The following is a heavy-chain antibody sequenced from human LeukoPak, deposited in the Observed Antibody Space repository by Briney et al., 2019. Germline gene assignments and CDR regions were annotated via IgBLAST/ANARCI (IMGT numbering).Heavy chain of an antibody. Sequence: GGSLRLSCAASGFTFSGYGMHWVRQAPGKGLEGVAVTSFDGSNEYYAESVKGRFTIFRDNSKKMVFLQMNSLRAEDTAVYYCARVGSDYGDPRDWFDPWGQGTLVTVSS. J-gene: IGHJ5*02. CDR2: TSFDGSNE. CDR1: GFTFSGYG. CDR3: ARVGSDYGDPRDWFDP. D-gene: IGHD4/OR15-4a*01. V-gene: IGHV3-30*03.